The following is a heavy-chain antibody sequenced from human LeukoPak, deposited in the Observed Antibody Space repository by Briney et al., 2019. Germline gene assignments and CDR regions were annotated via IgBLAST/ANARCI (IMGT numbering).Heavy chain of an antibody. V-gene: IGHV3-74*01. CDR1: GFTFSTYW. D-gene: IGHD3-16*01. CDR3: VRGLDY. J-gene: IGHJ4*02. Sequence: GGSLRLSCAASGFTFSTYWMHWVRQAPGKGLVWVSRINYDGSTTLYADSVKGQFTISRDNVKNTLYLHMHSLRAEDTAVYYCVRGLDYWGQGTLVTVSS. CDR2: INYDGSTT.